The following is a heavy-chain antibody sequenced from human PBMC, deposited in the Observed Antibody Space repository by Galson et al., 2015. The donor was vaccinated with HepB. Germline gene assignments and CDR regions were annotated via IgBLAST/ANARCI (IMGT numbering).Heavy chain of an antibody. V-gene: IGHV3-21*06. Sequence: SLRLSCAAPGFSFSSYTMTWVRQAPGKGLEWVSSISDSSYYVYYADSLKGRFTISRDNAKNSLSLEMNNLGVEDTAVYYCARGLYYYYAMDAWGQGTTVTVSS. CDR3: ARGLYYYYAMDA. D-gene: IGHD3/OR15-3a*01. CDR1: GFSFSSYT. CDR2: ISDSSYYV. J-gene: IGHJ6*02.